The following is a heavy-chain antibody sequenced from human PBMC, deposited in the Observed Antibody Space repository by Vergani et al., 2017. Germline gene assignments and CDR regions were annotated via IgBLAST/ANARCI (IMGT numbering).Heavy chain of an antibody. CDR2: ISGSVGNT. CDR3: ATGGXCSGGRCYRHFEF. V-gene: IGHV3-23*01. D-gene: IGHD2-15*01. Sequence: EVQLLESGGGLVQPGGSLRLSCAASGFTFYNYAMTWVRQAPGKGLEWVAGISGSVGNTYYADSVKGRFTISRDNSKATVSLQMNSLRAEDTAVYYCATGGXCSGGRCYRHFEFWGQGTLVIVS. J-gene: IGHJ4*02. CDR1: GFTFYNYA.